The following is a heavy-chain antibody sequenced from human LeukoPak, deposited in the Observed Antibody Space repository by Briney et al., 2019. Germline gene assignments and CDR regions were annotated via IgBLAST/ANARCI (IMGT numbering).Heavy chain of an antibody. CDR3: AGYSRNDDYILDY. Sequence: SETLSLTCTVSGASINNKYWSWIRQPPGKGLEWIGYIYYSGSTNYNPSLKSRVTMSVDTSMNQFSLKVSSLTAADTAVYYCAGYSRNDDYILDYWGQGILVTVSS. J-gene: IGHJ4*02. CDR1: GASINNKY. V-gene: IGHV4-59*01. CDR2: IYYSGST. D-gene: IGHD4-17*01.